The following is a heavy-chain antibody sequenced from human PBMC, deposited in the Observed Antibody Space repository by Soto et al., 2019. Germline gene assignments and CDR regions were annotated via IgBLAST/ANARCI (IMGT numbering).Heavy chain of an antibody. D-gene: IGHD1-20*01. V-gene: IGHV2-5*02. Sequence: QITLKESGPPLVKPTQTLTLTCTFSGFSLSTSGVGVGWIRQPPGKAPEWLALIYWDDDKRYSPSLKSRLTITKDTSRNQVVLTMTNMDPVDTATYYCAHRRGGYNWDDAHFDYWGQGTLVTVSS. CDR1: GFSLSTSGVG. CDR2: IYWDDDK. CDR3: AHRRGGYNWDDAHFDY. J-gene: IGHJ4*02.